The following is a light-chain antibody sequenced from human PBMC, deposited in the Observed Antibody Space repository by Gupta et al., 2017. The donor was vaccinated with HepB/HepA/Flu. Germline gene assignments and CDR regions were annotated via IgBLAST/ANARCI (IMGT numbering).Light chain of an antibody. CDR2: KAS. J-gene: IGKJ1*01. CDR1: QSISDW. V-gene: IGKV1-5*03. CDR3: QQYNTYST. Sequence: DIHMTPSPSTLSASVGDRVTITCRTSQSISDWLAWYQQKPEKAPKLLIYKASRLESVVPSRFSGSGSGAEFILTISRLQPDDFATYYRQQYNTYSTFGQGTKVEVK.